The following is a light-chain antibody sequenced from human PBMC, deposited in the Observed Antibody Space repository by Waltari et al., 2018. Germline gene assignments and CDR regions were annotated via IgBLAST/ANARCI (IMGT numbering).Light chain of an antibody. CDR2: GAS. J-gene: IGKJ3*01. CDR3: QQYGSSPFT. V-gene: IGKV3-20*01. CDR1: ESISSIH. Sequence: IVLPHTPGTLSLSPGERAILYCRTSESISSIHLAWYQQKPGQVPSVLIYGASSRATGIPDRFSGSGSGTDFTLTISRLEPEDFGVYYCQQYGSSPFTFGPGTTVDIK.